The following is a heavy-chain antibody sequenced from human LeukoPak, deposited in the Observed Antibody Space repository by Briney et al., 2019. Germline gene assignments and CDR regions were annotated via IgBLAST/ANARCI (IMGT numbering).Heavy chain of an antibody. D-gene: IGHD6-19*01. CDR3: ASTSSGWPLYGMDV. Sequence: PSETLSLTCAVYGGSFSGYYWSWIRQPPGKGLEWIGEINHSGSTNYNPSLKSRVTISVDTSKDQFSLKLSSVTAADTAVYYCASTSSGWPLYGMDVWGQGTTVTVSS. CDR2: INHSGST. CDR1: GGSFSGYY. V-gene: IGHV4-34*01. J-gene: IGHJ6*02.